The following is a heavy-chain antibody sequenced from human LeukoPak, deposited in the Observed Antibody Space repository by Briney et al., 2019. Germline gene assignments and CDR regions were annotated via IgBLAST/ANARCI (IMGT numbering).Heavy chain of an antibody. D-gene: IGHD3-3*01. V-gene: IGHV3-23*01. CDR2: ISGSSGST. J-gene: IGHJ6*02. CDR3: AKDSTVSGSYYGMDI. CDR1: GFAFNNYV. Sequence: GGSLRLSCAASGFAFNNYVMTWVRQAPGKGLEWVSSISGSSGSTYYTDSVKGRLTISRDNSKNTLYLQMNSLRAEDTAVYHCAKDSTVSGSYYGMDIWGQGTTVTVSS.